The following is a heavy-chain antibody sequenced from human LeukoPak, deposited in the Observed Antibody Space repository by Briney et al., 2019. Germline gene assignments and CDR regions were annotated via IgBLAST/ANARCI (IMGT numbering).Heavy chain of an antibody. V-gene: IGHV4-59*08. CDR2: IYYSGST. J-gene: IGHJ3*02. CDR1: GGSISSYY. CDR3: ARPAYGDTGRLDAFDI. Sequence: SETLSLTCTVSGGSISSYYWSWIRQPPGKGLEWIGYIYYSGSTNYNPSLKSRVTISVDTSKNQFSLKLSSVTAADTAVYYCARPAYGDTGRLDAFDIWGQGTMVTVSS. D-gene: IGHD4-17*01.